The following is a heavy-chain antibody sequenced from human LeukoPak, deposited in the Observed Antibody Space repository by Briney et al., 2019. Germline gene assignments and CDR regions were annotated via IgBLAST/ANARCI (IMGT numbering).Heavy chain of an antibody. CDR2: ISSSSSYI. D-gene: IGHD6-13*01. Sequence: GGSLRLSCAASGFTFSSYSMNWVRKAPGKGLEWVSSISSSSSYIYYADSVKGRFTISRDNAKNSLYLQMNSLRAEDTAVYYCARGRRIAAAGLYYFDYWGQGTLVTLSS. CDR1: GFTFSSYS. V-gene: IGHV3-21*01. J-gene: IGHJ4*02. CDR3: ARGRRIAAAGLYYFDY.